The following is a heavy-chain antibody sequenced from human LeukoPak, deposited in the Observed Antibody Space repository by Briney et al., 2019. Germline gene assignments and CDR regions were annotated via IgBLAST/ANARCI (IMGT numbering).Heavy chain of an antibody. Sequence: GGSLRLSCAASGFTFSSYAMSWVRQAPGKGLEWVSAISGSGGSTYYADSVKGRFTISRDNSKNTLYLQMNSLRAEDTAVYYCAKNYYGSGSYYWGFDYWGQGTLVTVSS. CDR3: AKNYYGSGSYYWGFDY. D-gene: IGHD3-10*01. V-gene: IGHV3-23*01. CDR2: ISGSGGST. CDR1: GFTFSSYA. J-gene: IGHJ4*02.